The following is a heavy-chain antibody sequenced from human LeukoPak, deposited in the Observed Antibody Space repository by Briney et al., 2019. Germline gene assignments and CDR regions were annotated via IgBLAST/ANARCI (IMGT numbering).Heavy chain of an antibody. CDR2: IYTSGST. J-gene: IGHJ4*02. V-gene: IGHV4-4*07. Sequence: SETLSITCTVSGGSITSYYWSWIRQPAGKGLEWIGRIYTSGSTNYNPSLKSRVTMSVDTSKNQFSLKLSSVTAADTAVYYCARETKWERNFDYWGQGTLVTVSS. D-gene: IGHD1-26*01. CDR3: ARETKWERNFDY. CDR1: GGSITSYY.